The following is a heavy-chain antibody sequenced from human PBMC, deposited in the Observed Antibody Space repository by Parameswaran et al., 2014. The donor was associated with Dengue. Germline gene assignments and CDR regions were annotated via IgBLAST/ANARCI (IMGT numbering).Heavy chain of an antibody. J-gene: IGHJ3*02. D-gene: IGHD6-19*01. Sequence: WVRQAPGQGLEWMGIINPSGGSTSYAQKFQGRVTMTRDTSTSTVYMELSSLRSEDTAVYYCARDRFQAGHAFDIWGQGTMVTVSS. CDR2: INPSGGST. V-gene: IGHV1-46*01. CDR3: ARDRFQAGHAFDI.